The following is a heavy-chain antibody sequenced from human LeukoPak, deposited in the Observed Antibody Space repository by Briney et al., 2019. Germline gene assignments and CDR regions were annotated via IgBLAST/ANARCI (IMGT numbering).Heavy chain of an antibody. CDR1: GYTFTGYY. CDR2: INPNSGGT. J-gene: IGHJ1*01. V-gene: IGHV1-2*02. Sequence: GASVKVSCKASGYTFTGYYMHWVRQAPGQGLEWMGWINPNSGGTKSAQKFQGRVIVTRDTSISTAYMELRSLSSDDTAVYYCARGRQLHLGELFPFAEFFQPWGQGTLVTVFS. D-gene: IGHD3-16*01. CDR3: ARGRQLHLGELFPFAEFFQP.